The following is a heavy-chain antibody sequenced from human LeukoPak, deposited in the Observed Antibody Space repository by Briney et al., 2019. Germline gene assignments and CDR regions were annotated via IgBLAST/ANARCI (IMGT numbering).Heavy chain of an antibody. J-gene: IGHJ3*02. CDR1: GYPFISYY. V-gene: IGHV1-46*01. CDR3: ATQTTVVTPDAFDI. D-gene: IGHD4-23*01. Sequence: ASVKVSCKASGYPFISYYIHWVRQAPGQGLEWMGMINPNGGGTSYGQKSRGRVTMTTDTSTSTVYMELSSLRPEDTAVYYCATQTTVVTPDAFDIWGQGTMVTVSS. CDR2: INPNGGGT.